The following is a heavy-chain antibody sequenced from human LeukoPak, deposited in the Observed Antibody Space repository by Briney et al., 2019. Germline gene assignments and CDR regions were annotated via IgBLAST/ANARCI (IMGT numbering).Heavy chain of an antibody. D-gene: IGHD2-15*01. J-gene: IGHJ4*02. CDR2: ISGSGRGCGT. Sequence: GGSLRLSCAASGFTFSNNAMSWVRQAPGKGLEWVSSISGSGRGCGTNYADSVRRRFTLSRDNSKDTLYLQMNSLRAEDTAVYYCAKSSPTNGWYWGQGTLVTVSS. V-gene: IGHV3-23*01. CDR1: GFTFSNNA. CDR3: AKSSPTNGWY.